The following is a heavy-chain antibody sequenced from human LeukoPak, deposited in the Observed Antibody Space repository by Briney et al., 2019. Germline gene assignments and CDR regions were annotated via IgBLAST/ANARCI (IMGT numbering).Heavy chain of an antibody. Sequence: GESLKISCKGSGYSFTSSWSGWVRQMPGKGLEWMGIIYPGDSDTRYSPSFQGQVTISADKSISTAYLQWSSLMASDTAMYYCAKISSSGGNAFDIWGRGTMVTVSS. D-gene: IGHD2-2*01. J-gene: IGHJ3*02. CDR2: IYPGDSDT. CDR1: GYSFTSSW. V-gene: IGHV5-51*01. CDR3: AKISSSGGNAFDI.